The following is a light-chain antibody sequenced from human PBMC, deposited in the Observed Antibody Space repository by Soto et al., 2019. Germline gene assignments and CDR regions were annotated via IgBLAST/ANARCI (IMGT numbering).Light chain of an antibody. CDR3: GSYAGNNIFL. CDR1: SSDIGAY. V-gene: IGLV2-8*01. J-gene: IGLJ2*01. CDR2: EVN. Sequence: QSALTQPPSASGSPGQSVTFSCTGTSSDIGAYVSWYQHHPGKAPKLVISEVNKRPSGVPDRLSGSKSGNTASLTVSGLQAEDEADYYCGSYAGNNIFLFGGGTKLTVL.